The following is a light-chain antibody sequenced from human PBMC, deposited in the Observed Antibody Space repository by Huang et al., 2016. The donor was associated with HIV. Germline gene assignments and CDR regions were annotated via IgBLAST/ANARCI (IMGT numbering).Light chain of an antibody. CDR1: QVISSA. V-gene: IGKV1-13*02. Sequence: THLTQSPSSLSANVGDRVVLTCRAGQVISSALAWFQQKPGKPPRLLIHGASALETVVPGRFSGSESGTEFTLTISSLQPDDFATYFCQKYDSYPWTFGQGTKVEIK. CDR2: GAS. CDR3: QKYDSYPWT. J-gene: IGKJ1*01.